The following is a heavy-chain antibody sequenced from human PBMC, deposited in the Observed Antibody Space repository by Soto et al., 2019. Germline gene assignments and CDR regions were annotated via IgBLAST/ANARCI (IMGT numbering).Heavy chain of an antibody. J-gene: IGHJ6*02. CDR1: GYSFTSYW. CDR3: ARHRVPAGYSYGYPSYYYYYGMDV. Sequence: GESLKISCKGSGYSFTSYWISWVRQMPGKGLEWMGRIDPSDSYTNYSPSFQGHVTISADKSISTAYLQWSSLKASDTAMYYCARHRVPAGYSYGYPSYYYYYGMDVWGQGTTVTVSS. D-gene: IGHD5-18*01. CDR2: IDPSDSYT. V-gene: IGHV5-10-1*01.